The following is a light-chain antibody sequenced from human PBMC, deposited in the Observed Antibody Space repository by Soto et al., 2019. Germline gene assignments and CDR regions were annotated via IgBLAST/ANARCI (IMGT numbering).Light chain of an antibody. CDR2: DAS. CDR3: QQRSNWSRIT. CDR1: QSVDSY. J-gene: IGKJ5*01. V-gene: IGKV3-11*01. Sequence: EIVLTQSPATLSLSPGERATLSCRASQSVDSYLAWYQQKPGQAPRLLIYDASNRATGIPARFSGSGSGTDFTLTISSLEPEDFAVYYCQQRSNWSRITFGQGTRLEIK.